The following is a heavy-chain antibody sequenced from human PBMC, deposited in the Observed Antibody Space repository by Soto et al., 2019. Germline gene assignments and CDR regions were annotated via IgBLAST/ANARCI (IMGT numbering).Heavy chain of an antibody. CDR2: IYYSGST. V-gene: IGHV4-39*01. Sequence: QLQLQESGPGLVKPSETLSLTCTVSGGSISSSSYYWGWIRQPPGKGLEWIGSIYYSGSTYYNPSLKSRVTISVDTSKNQFSLKLSSVTAADTAVYYCARLRRRDSSGYFPGTYFDYWGQGTLVTVSS. CDR1: GGSISSSSYY. D-gene: IGHD3-22*01. J-gene: IGHJ4*02. CDR3: ARLRRRDSSGYFPGTYFDY.